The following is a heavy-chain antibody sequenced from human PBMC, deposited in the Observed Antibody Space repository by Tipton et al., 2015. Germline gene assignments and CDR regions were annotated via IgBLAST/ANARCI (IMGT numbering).Heavy chain of an antibody. CDR2: ITGGGGAT. CDR3: AKGATEWRGLDS. Sequence: SLRLSCAASGFTFSSCAMTWVRQSPGKGLEWVSTITGGGGATFYADSVKSHFTISRDNSKSTLYLQMNNLGAEDTAVYYCAKGATEWRGLDSWGQGTLVTVSS. J-gene: IGHJ4*02. D-gene: IGHD3-3*01. CDR1: GFTFSSCA. V-gene: IGHV3-23*01.